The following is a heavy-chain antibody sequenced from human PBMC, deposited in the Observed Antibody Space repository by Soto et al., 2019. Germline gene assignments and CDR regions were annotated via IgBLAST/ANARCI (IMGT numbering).Heavy chain of an antibody. CDR2: MNPNSGNT. CDR3: ARVISGADAFDI. V-gene: IGHV1-8*01. Sequence: ASVKVSCKASGYTFTSYDINWVRQATGQGLEWMGWMNPNSGNTGYAQKFQGRVTMTRNTSISTAYMELSSLRSEDTAVYYCARVISGADAFDIWGQGTMVTVSS. J-gene: IGHJ3*02. D-gene: IGHD1-26*01. CDR1: GYTFTSYD.